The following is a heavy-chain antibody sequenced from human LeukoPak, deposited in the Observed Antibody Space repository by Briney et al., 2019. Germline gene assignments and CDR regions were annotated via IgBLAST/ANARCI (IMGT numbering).Heavy chain of an antibody. CDR3: ARVGIAAVFDY. CDR1: GGSISSYY. CDR2: IYYSGST. V-gene: IGHV4-59*01. J-gene: IGHJ4*02. D-gene: IGHD6-13*01. Sequence: KPSETLPLTCTVSGGSISSYYWSWIRQPPGKGLEWIGYIYYSGSTNYSPSLKSRVTISVDTSKNQFSLKLSSVTAADTAVYYCARVGIAAVFDYWGQGTLVTVSS.